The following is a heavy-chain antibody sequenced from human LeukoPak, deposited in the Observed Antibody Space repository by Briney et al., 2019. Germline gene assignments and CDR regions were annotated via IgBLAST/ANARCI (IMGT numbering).Heavy chain of an antibody. D-gene: IGHD3-10*01. CDR3: ARDQEGITMVRGVAGFDY. J-gene: IGHJ4*02. V-gene: IGHV4-38-2*02. CDR2: IYHSGST. CDR1: GYSTTSGYY. Sequence: PQTLSLTCAVSGYSTTSGYYWGWIRQPPRNGLKWFGGIYHSGSTYYNPSLKSRVTISVDTSKNQFSLKLSSVTAADTAVYYRARDQEGITMVRGVAGFDYWGQGTLVTVSS.